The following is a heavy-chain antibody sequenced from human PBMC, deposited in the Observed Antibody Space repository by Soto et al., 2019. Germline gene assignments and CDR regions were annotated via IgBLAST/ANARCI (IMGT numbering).Heavy chain of an antibody. Sequence: LRLSCAASGFTFSSYSMNWVRQAPGKGLEWVSYISSSSSTIYYADSVKGRFTISRDNAKNSLYLQMNSLRDEDTAVYYCARDKVYSSSSALYYYYYYGMDVWGQGTTVTVSS. D-gene: IGHD6-6*01. CDR2: ISSSSSTI. CDR1: GFTFSSYS. V-gene: IGHV3-48*02. CDR3: ARDKVYSSSSALYYYYYYGMDV. J-gene: IGHJ6*02.